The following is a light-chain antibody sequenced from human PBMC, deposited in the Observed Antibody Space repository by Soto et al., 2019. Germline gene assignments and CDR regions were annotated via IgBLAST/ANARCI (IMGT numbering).Light chain of an antibody. J-gene: IGLJ3*02. CDR1: SSDVGSYNR. V-gene: IGLV2-18*02. CDR3: SSYTSSSTWV. CDR2: QVS. Sequence: QSVLTQPPSVSGSPGQSVTISCIGTSSDVGSYNRVSWYQQPPGTAPKLMIYQVSNRPSGVPDRFSGSKSGNTASLTISGLQAEDQADFYCSSYTSSSTWVFGGGTKLTVL.